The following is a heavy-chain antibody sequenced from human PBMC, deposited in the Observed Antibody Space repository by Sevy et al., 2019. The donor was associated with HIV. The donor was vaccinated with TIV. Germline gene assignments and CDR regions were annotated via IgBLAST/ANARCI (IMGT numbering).Heavy chain of an antibody. CDR3: ARVREVRGLYGMDV. Sequence: GESLKISCKGSGYSFTSYWIGWVRQMPGKGLEWMGIIYPGDSDTRYSPSFQGQITTSANKSISTAYRLWSSLKAADTAMYYCARVREVRGLYGMDVWGQGTTVTVSS. CDR1: GYSFTSYW. D-gene: IGHD3-10*01. J-gene: IGHJ6*02. CDR2: IYPGDSDT. V-gene: IGHV5-51*01.